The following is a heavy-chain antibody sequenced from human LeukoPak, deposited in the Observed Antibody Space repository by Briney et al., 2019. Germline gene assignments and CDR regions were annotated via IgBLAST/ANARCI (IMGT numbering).Heavy chain of an antibody. D-gene: IGHD2-15*01. Sequence: ASVKVSCKTSGYTFTDYYLHWVRQAPGQGLEWMGWINPNGGGTKYAQQFQGRVTMTRDTSITTAYMELSRLRSADTAIYYCAREYCSAASCYSGLGCNWFDPWGQGTLVTVSS. J-gene: IGHJ5*02. CDR1: GYTFTDYY. CDR2: INPNGGGT. V-gene: IGHV1-2*02. CDR3: AREYCSAASCYSGLGCNWFDP.